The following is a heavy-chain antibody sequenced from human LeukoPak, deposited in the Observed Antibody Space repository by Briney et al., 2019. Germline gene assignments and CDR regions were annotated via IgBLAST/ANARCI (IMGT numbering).Heavy chain of an antibody. J-gene: IGHJ4*02. Sequence: ASVKVSCKASGYTFTDYYMHWVRQAPGQGLERMGWINPNSGGTNYAQKFQGRVTMTRDTSISTAYMELSGLRSDDTAVYYCAGAPGDYSFDWGQGTLVTVSS. V-gene: IGHV1-2*02. CDR3: AGAPGDYSFD. CDR1: GYTFTDYY. CDR2: INPNSGGT. D-gene: IGHD4-17*01.